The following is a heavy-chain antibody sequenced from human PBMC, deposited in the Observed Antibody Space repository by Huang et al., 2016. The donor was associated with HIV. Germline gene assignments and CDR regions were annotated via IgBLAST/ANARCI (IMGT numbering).Heavy chain of an antibody. V-gene: IGHV1-18*01. CDR1: GYNFANYG. Sequence: QVQLVQSGGEAKKPGASVKVSCKASGYNFANYGISWVRQAPGQGLEWRGWISPYIGNTKSGQTVQGRVTMTTDTSTTTVYLELRSLRSDDTAVYYCAREGPPYFDYWGQGTLVTVSS. CDR3: AREGPPYFDY. CDR2: ISPYIGNT. J-gene: IGHJ4*02.